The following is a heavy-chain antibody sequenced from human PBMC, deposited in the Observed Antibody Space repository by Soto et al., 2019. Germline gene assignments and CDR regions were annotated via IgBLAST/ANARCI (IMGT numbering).Heavy chain of an antibody. CDR2: ISGSGGNT. Sequence: EVQLLESGGGLVQPGGSLRLSCAASGFTFSSYAMSWVRQAPWKGLEWVSAISGSGGNTYYGDSVKGRFTISRDNSKHTLYLQMNSLRAEDKAVYSCAKGPLRSPFEYWGQGTLVTV. CDR3: AKGPLRSPFEY. J-gene: IGHJ4*02. CDR1: GFTFSSYA. V-gene: IGHV3-23*01. D-gene: IGHD3-3*01.